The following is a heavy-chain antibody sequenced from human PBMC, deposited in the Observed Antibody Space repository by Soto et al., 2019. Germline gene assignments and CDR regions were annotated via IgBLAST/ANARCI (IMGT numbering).Heavy chain of an antibody. Sequence: QVQLVESGGGVVQPGRSLRLSCAASGFTFSSYAMHWVRQAPGKGLEWVAVIAYDGRNKYYADSVKGRVTISRDNSKNTLYMQMNRLRIEDTAVYYCARELERVCYYWGQGTLVTVSS. CDR1: GFTFSSYA. D-gene: IGHD1-1*01. J-gene: IGHJ4*02. CDR2: IAYDGRNK. V-gene: IGHV3-30*04. CDR3: ARELERVCYY.